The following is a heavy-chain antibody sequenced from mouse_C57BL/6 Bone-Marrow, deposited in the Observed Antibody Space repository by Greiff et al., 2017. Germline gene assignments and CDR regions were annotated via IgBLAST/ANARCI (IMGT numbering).Heavy chain of an antibody. CDR2: INPSTGGT. CDR1: GYSFTGYY. CDR3: ASPRVVTYGDYWYFDV. V-gene: IGHV1-42*01. Sequence: DVKLQESGPELVKPGASVKISCKASGYSFTGYYMNWVKQSPEKSLEWIGEINPSTGGTTYNQKFKAKATLTVDKSSSTAYMQLKSLTSEDSAVYYCASPRVVTYGDYWYFDVWGTGTTVTVSS. D-gene: IGHD1-1*01. J-gene: IGHJ1*03.